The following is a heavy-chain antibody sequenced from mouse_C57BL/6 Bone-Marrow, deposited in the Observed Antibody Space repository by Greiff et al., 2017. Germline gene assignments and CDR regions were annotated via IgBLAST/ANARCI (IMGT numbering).Heavy chain of an antibody. V-gene: IGHV1-59*01. Sequence: QVQLQQPGAELVRPGTSVKLSCKASGYTFTSYWMHWVKQRPGQGLEWIGVIDPSDSYTNYNQKFKGKATLTVDTSSSTAYMQLSSLTSEDSAVYYCARESRYYGSSYGFAYWGQGTLVTVSA. CDR1: GYTFTSYW. D-gene: IGHD1-1*01. J-gene: IGHJ3*01. CDR3: ARESRYYGSSYGFAY. CDR2: IDPSDSYT.